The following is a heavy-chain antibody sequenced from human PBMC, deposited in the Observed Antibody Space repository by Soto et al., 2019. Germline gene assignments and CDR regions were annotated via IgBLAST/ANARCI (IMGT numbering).Heavy chain of an antibody. CDR1: GFTFDDYA. CDR2: ISWNSGTI. V-gene: IGHV3-9*01. J-gene: IGHJ6*02. CDR3: AKGISLELRYGLDV. Sequence: GGSLRLSCAASGFTFDDYALLWVRQPPGKGLEWVSGISWNSGTIGYGDSVKGRFTISRDNAKNSLYLQMNSLRAEDTALYYCAKGISLELRYGLDVWGQGTTVTVSS. D-gene: IGHD1-7*01.